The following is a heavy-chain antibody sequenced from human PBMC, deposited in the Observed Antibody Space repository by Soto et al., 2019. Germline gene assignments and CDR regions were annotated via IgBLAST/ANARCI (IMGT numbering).Heavy chain of an antibody. Sequence: SETLSLTCTVSGGSISSSSYYWGWIRQPPGKGLEWIGSIYYSGSTYYNPSLKSRVTISVDTSKNQFSLKLSSVTAADTAVYYCARHDLIGDDFWSGYYRTNWFDPWGQGTLVTVSS. V-gene: IGHV4-39*01. D-gene: IGHD3-3*01. J-gene: IGHJ5*02. CDR3: ARHDLIGDDFWSGYYRTNWFDP. CDR1: GGSISSSSYY. CDR2: IYYSGST.